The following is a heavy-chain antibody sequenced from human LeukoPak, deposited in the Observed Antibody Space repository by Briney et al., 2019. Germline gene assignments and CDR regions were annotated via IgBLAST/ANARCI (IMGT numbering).Heavy chain of an antibody. CDR1: GRSITSDY. Sequence: SETLSLTCTLSGRSITSDYWSWIRQPPGKGLEWLGYMYYSGSTNYNPSLKSRVTISVDTSKNQFSLKLSSVTAADTAVYYCASRGSFGYFDYWGQGTLVTVSS. CDR3: ASRGSFGYFDY. J-gene: IGHJ4*02. D-gene: IGHD1-26*01. CDR2: MYYSGST. V-gene: IGHV4-59*08.